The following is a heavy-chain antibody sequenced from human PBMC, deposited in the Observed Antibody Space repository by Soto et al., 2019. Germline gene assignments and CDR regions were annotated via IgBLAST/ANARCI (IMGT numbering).Heavy chain of an antibody. CDR2: ISYDGSNK. V-gene: IGHV3-30-3*01. Sequence: QVQLVESGGGVVQPARSLRLSCAASGFTFSSYAMHWVRQAPGKGLEWVAVISYDGSNKYYADSVKGRFTISRDNSKNTLYLQMNRLRAEDTAVYYCARDDYGDYDERYFDYWGQGTLVTVSS. D-gene: IGHD4-17*01. CDR3: ARDDYGDYDERYFDY. CDR1: GFTFSSYA. J-gene: IGHJ4*02.